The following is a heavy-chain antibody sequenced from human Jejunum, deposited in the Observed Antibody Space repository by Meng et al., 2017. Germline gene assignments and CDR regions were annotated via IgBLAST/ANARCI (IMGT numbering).Heavy chain of an antibody. V-gene: IGHV3-48*03. CDR1: GFIFSGYE. CDR2: IASGESPI. D-gene: IGHD3-3*01. J-gene: IGHJ4*02. CDR3: VSGGLLGY. Sequence: GESLKISCAASGFIFSGYEMNWVRQAPGKGPEWLSYIASGESPIYYADSVKGRFTISRDNAKNSLFLQMNSLRVEDTAVYYCVSGGLLGYWGQGTLVTVSS.